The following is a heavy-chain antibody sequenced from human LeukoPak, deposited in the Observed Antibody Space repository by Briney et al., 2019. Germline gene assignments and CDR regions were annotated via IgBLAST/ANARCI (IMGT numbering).Heavy chain of an antibody. Sequence: PGGSLRLSCAASGFTFSSYGMHWVRQAPGKGLEWVAVISYDGSNKYYADSVKGRFTISRDNSKNTLYLQMNSLRAEDTAVYYCAKALFEVGATPAAFDIWGQGTMVTVSS. CDR2: ISYDGSNK. CDR1: GFTFSSYG. CDR3: AKALFEVGATPAAFDI. V-gene: IGHV3-30*18. J-gene: IGHJ3*02. D-gene: IGHD1-26*01.